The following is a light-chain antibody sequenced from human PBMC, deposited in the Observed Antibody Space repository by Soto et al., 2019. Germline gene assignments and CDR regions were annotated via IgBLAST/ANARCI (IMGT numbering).Light chain of an antibody. V-gene: IGKV1-9*01. CDR1: QGSSSH. Sequence: DIQLTQSPSFLSASVGDRVTITCRASQGSSSHLAWYQQKPGKAPKLLIYASSTLQIGVPSGFGGSGSGTEFTLTITSLQPEDFATYYCQQVKTYPLTFGGGTKVEIK. J-gene: IGKJ4*01. CDR3: QQVKTYPLT. CDR2: ASS.